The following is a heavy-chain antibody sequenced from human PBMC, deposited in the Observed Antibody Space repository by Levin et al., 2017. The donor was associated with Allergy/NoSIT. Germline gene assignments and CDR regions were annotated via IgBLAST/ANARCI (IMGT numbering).Heavy chain of an antibody. V-gene: IGHV3-9*01. J-gene: IGHJ4*02. D-gene: IGHD3-22*01. CDR1: GFTFDDYA. CDR3: AKDFGAGSSGYYFYFDY. CDR2: ISWNSGSI. Sequence: SLKISCAASGFTFDDYAMHWVQQAPGKGLEWVSGISWNSGSIGYADSVKGRFTISRDNAKNSLYLQMNSLRAEDTALYYCAKDFGAGSSGYYFYFDYWGQGTLVTVSS.